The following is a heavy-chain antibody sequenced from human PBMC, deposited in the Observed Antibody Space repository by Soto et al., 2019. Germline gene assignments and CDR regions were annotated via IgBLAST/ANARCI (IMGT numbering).Heavy chain of an antibody. D-gene: IGHD6-13*01. Sequence: ASVKVSCKASGGTFSSYAISWVRQAPGQGLEWMGGIIPIFGTANYAQKFRGRVTITADESTSTAYMELSSLRSEDTAVYYCARVLHSGYSSSWSPPKNNWFDPWGQGTLVTVSS. CDR3: ARVLHSGYSSSWSPPKNNWFDP. V-gene: IGHV1-69*13. CDR2: IIPIFGTA. J-gene: IGHJ5*02. CDR1: GGTFSSYA.